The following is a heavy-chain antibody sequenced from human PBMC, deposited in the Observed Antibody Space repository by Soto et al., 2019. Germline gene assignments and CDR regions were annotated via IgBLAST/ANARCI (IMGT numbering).Heavy chain of an antibody. J-gene: IGHJ6*02. CDR3: AREFYCSSTSCYTDYYYGMDV. CDR2: ISYDGSNK. Sequence: PGGSLRLSCTASGFTFSSYAMHWVRQAPGKGLEWVAVISYDGSNKYYADSVKGRFTISRDNSKNTLYPQMNSLRAEDTAVYYCAREFYCSSTSCYTDYYYGMDVWGQGTTVTVS. CDR1: GFTFSSYA. V-gene: IGHV3-30-3*01. D-gene: IGHD2-2*02.